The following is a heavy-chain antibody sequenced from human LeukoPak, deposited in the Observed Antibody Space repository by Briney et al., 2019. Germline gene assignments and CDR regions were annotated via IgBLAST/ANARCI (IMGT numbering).Heavy chain of an antibody. CDR3: ARDQGYWYFDL. Sequence: ASAKVSCKASGYTFTSYAMHRVRQAPGQRLELMGWINAGNGNTKYSQKFQGRVTITRDTSASTAYMELSSLRSEDTAVYYCARDQGYWYFDLWGRGTLVTVSS. J-gene: IGHJ2*01. V-gene: IGHV1-3*01. CDR1: GYTFTSYA. CDR2: INAGNGNT.